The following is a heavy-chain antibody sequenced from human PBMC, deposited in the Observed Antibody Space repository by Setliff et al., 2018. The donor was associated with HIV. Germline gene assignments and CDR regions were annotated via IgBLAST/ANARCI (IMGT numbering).Heavy chain of an antibody. CDR3: ARGKDDHNFSPISLRKTYYYYMDV. J-gene: IGHJ6*03. V-gene: IGHV4-4*07. D-gene: IGHD3-3*01. Sequence: SETLSLTCTVSGGSISSYYWTWIRQPAGKGLEWIGRIGPIYTSGSTKYNPSLESRVTMSVDTSKNQFSLTLSSVTAADTALYYCARGKDDHNFSPISLRKTYYYYMDVWDKGATVTVSS. CDR2: IGPIYTSGST. CDR1: GGSISSYY.